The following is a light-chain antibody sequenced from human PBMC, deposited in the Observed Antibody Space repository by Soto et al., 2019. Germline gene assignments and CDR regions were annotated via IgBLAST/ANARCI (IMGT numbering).Light chain of an antibody. J-gene: IGKJ4*01. CDR2: AAS. V-gene: IGKV1-39*01. Sequence: DIQMTQSPSSLSASVGDRVTITCRAGQYIRSDLDWYQQKPGKAPKLLIYAASSLHSGVPSRFSGSGSGTDFTLTISSLQPEDFATYSCLQNYRYPLTFGGGTKVEIK. CDR3: LQNYRYPLT. CDR1: QYIRSD.